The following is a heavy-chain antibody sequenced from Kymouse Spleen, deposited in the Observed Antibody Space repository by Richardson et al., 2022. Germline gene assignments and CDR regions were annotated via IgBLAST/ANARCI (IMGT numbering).Heavy chain of an antibody. CDR2: INHSGST. CDR1: GGSFSGYY. V-gene: IGHV4-34*01. J-gene: IGHJ4*02. Sequence: QVQLQQWGAGLLKPSETLSLTCAVYGGSFSGYYWSWIRQPPGKGLEWIGEINHSGSTNYNPSLKSRVTISVDTSKNQFSLKLSSVTAADTAVYYCAREAVAGPYFDYWGQGTLVTVSS. D-gene: IGHD6-19*01. CDR3: AREAVAGPYFDY.